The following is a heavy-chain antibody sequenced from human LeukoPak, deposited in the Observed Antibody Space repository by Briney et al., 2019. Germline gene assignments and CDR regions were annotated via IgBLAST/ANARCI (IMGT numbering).Heavy chain of an antibody. CDR3: AKVNTAMESPDY. CDR2: ISGDGGST. Sequence: GGALRLSCAASGFTFDDYAMHWGRPAPGKGLEWVSLISGDGGSTYYADSVKGRFTISRDNSENSLYLQMNSLRTEDTALYYCAKVNTAMESPDYWGQGTQVTVSS. V-gene: IGHV3-43*02. D-gene: IGHD5-18*01. CDR1: GFTFDDYA. J-gene: IGHJ4*02.